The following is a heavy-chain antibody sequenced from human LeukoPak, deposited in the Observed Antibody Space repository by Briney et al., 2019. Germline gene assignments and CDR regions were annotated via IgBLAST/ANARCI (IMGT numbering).Heavy chain of an antibody. CDR1: GGTFSSYA. Sequence: SVKVSCKASGGTFSSYAISWVRQAPGQGLEWMGGIIPIFGTANYAQKFQGRVTITADESTSTAYMELSSLRSEDTAVYYCSYHAGIGAFDIWGQGTMVTVSS. J-gene: IGHJ3*02. CDR2: IIPIFGTA. D-gene: IGHD2-15*01. V-gene: IGHV1-69*13. CDR3: SYHAGIGAFDI.